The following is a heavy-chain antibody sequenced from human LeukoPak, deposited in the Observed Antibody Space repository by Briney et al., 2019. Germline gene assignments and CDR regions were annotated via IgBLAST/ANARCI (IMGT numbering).Heavy chain of an antibody. CDR2: ISWNSGSI. V-gene: IGHV3-9*01. J-gene: IGHJ6*02. CDR3: AKDRCINGVCYDGMDV. CDR1: GFTFDDYA. D-gene: IGHD2-8*01. Sequence: GGSLRLSCAASGFTFDDYAMHWVRQAPGKGLEWVSGISWNSGSIGYADSVKGRFTISRDNAKNSLYLQMNSLRAEDTALYYCAKDRCINGVCYDGMDVWGQGTTVTVSS.